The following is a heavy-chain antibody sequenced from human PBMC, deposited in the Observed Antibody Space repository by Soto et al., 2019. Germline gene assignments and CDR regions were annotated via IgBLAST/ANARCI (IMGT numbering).Heavy chain of an antibody. D-gene: IGHD2-15*01. Sequence: QVQLVESGGGVVQPGRSLRLSCAASGFTFSSYGMHWVRQAPGKGLEWVAVISYDGSNKYYADSVKGRFTISRDNSKNTLYLLMNSLRAEDTAVYYCAKASGGGSCYSRPCVPYFDYWGQGTLVTVSS. CDR3: AKASGGGSCYSRPCVPYFDY. V-gene: IGHV3-30*18. CDR1: GFTFSSYG. J-gene: IGHJ4*02. CDR2: ISYDGSNK.